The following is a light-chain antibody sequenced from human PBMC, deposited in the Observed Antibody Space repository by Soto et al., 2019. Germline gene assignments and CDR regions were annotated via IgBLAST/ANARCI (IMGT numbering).Light chain of an antibody. Sequence: QSVLTQPASVSGSPRQSITISCTGTSNDIGDYNYVSWYQQHPGKAPKLMIYEVSNRPSGVSNRFSGSKSGNTASLTISGLQAEDEADYYCSSYTTSSTLLFGGGTKLTVL. CDR1: SNDIGDYNY. CDR3: SSYTTSSTLL. V-gene: IGLV2-14*01. J-gene: IGLJ2*01. CDR2: EVS.